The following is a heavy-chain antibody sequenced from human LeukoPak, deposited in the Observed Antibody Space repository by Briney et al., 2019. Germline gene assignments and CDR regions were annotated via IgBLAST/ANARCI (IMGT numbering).Heavy chain of an antibody. Sequence: SVTLSLTCTVSGGSISSYYWSWIRQPAGKGLEWIGRIYTSGSTNYNPSLKSRVTMSVDTSKDQFSLKLSSVTAADTAVYYCARDFSTGHRSAEVFDPWGQGTLVTVSS. CDR1: GGSISSYY. J-gene: IGHJ5*02. CDR2: IYTSGST. D-gene: IGHD3/OR15-3a*01. V-gene: IGHV4-4*07. CDR3: ARDFSTGHRSAEVFDP.